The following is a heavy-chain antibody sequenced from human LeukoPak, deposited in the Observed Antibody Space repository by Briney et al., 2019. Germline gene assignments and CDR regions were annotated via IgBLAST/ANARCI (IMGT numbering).Heavy chain of an antibody. V-gene: IGHV4-30-4*01. J-gene: IGHJ4*02. Sequence: SETLSLTCTVSGGSISSGDYYWSWIRQPPGKGLEWIGYIYYSGSTYYNPSLKSRVTISVDTSKNQFSLKLSSVTAADTAVYYCASSDSSGYHYGPFDYWGQGTLVTVSS. CDR1: GGSISSGDYY. D-gene: IGHD3-22*01. CDR2: IYYSGST. CDR3: ASSDSSGYHYGPFDY.